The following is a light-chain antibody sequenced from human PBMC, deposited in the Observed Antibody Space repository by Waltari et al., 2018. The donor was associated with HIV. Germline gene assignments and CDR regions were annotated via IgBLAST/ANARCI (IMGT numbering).Light chain of an antibody. CDR2: VSN. Sequence: QSVLTQPPSASGTPGQRVTIPCSGTSSHIGSNTVSWYQQLPGTAPKLLIYVSNQRPSGVPDRFSGSKSGTSASLAISGLQSEDDADYFCAAWDDSLSAVVFGGGTKLTVL. CDR3: AAWDDSLSAVV. V-gene: IGLV1-44*01. J-gene: IGLJ2*01. CDR1: SSHIGSNT.